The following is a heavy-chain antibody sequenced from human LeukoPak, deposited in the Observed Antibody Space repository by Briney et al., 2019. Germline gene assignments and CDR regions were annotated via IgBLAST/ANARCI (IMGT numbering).Heavy chain of an antibody. J-gene: IGHJ4*02. CDR2: ISSSSSTI. D-gene: IGHD3-16*02. CDR1: GFTFGSYS. Sequence: GGSLRLSCAASGFTFGSYSMNWVRQAPGKGLEWVSYISSSSSTIYYADSVKGRFTISRDNAKNSLYLQMNSLRAEDTAVYYCASAYDYVWGSYRSFDYWGQGTLVTVSS. V-gene: IGHV3-48*01. CDR3: ASAYDYVWGSYRSFDY.